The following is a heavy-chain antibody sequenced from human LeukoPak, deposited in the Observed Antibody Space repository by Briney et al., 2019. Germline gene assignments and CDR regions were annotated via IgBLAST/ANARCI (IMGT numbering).Heavy chain of an antibody. Sequence: GGSLRLSCSASGFTFSSYSMNWVRQAPGKGLEWVSYISSSSSTIYYADSVKGRFTISRDNAKNSLYLQMNSLRDEDTAVYYCAVVVPAAINLPFDYWGQGTLVTVSS. CDR2: ISSSSSTI. J-gene: IGHJ4*02. D-gene: IGHD2-2*01. CDR1: GFTFSSYS. V-gene: IGHV3-48*02. CDR3: AVVVPAAINLPFDY.